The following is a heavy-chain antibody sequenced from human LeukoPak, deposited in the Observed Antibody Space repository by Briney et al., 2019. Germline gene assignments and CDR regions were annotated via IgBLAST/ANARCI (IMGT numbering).Heavy chain of an antibody. CDR2: IYYSGST. J-gene: IGHJ4*02. CDR1: GGSISSYY. V-gene: IGHV4-59*12. CDR3: ARESNGSGSYPYFDY. D-gene: IGHD3-10*01. Sequence: PSETLSLTCTVSGGSISSYYWSWIRQPPGKGLEWIGYIYYSGSTNYNPSLKSRVTISVDTSKNQFSLKPSSVTAADTAVYYCARESNGSGSYPYFDYWGQGTLVTVSS.